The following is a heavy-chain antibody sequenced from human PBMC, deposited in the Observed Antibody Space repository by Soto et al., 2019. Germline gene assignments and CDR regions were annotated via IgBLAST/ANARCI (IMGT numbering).Heavy chain of an antibody. CDR2: IVREGSEK. CDR3: ARDDDYDDNGLDL. D-gene: IGHD4-17*01. V-gene: IGHV3-33*01. CDR1: GFAFSNHG. J-gene: IGHJ4*02. Sequence: HGQLVESGGGVVKPGRSLRLSCAASGFAFSNHGMHWVRQAPGKGLEWLAVIVREGSEKFYADSVKGRFTISRDNSKNTLYLEMSSLRAEDTAVYYCARDDDYDDNGLDLWGQGTLVTVSS.